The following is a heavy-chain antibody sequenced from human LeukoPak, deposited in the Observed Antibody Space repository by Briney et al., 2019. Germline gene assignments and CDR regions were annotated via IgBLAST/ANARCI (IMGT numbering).Heavy chain of an antibody. V-gene: IGHV4-59*01. D-gene: IGHD1-26*01. Sequence: SETLSLTCTVSGGSISNYYWSWIRQPPGMGLEWIGYIYYSGSTNYNPSLKSRVTISVDTSKNHFSLKLSSVTAADTAVYYCARGGSYYDYWGQGTLVTVSS. J-gene: IGHJ4*02. CDR3: ARGGSYYDY. CDR2: IYYSGST. CDR1: GGSISNYY.